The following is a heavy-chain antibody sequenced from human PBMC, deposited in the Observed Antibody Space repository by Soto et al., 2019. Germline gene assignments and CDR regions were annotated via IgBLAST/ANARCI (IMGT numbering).Heavy chain of an antibody. CDR3: ARLSTVRDAFDI. D-gene: IGHD4-17*01. CDR2: IYSGGST. Sequence: GGSLRLSCAASGFIVSSNYMSWVRQAPGKGLEWVSVIYSGGSTYYADSVKGRFTISRDNSKNTLYLQMNSLRAEDTAVYYCARLSTVRDAFDIWGQGTMVTVSS. V-gene: IGHV3-66*01. CDR1: GFIVSSNY. J-gene: IGHJ3*02.